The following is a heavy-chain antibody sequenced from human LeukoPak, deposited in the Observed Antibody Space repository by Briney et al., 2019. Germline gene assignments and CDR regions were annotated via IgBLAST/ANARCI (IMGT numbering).Heavy chain of an antibody. CDR1: GGSISSYY. V-gene: IGHV4-59*08. CDR2: IYYSGNT. J-gene: IGHJ2*01. Sequence: TETLSLTCTVSGGSISSYYWSWIRQPPGKGLEWIGYIYYSGNTNYNPSLKSRVTISVDTSKNQFSLKLSSVTAADTAVYYCARRARENWYFDLWGRGTLVTVSS. CDR3: ARRARENWYFDL.